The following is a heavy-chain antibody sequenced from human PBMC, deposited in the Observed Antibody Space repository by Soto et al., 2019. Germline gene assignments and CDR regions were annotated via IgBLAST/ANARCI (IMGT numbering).Heavy chain of an antibody. CDR2: VSIGGST. Sequence: GGSLRLSCAASGFTFSSYAMGWVRQGPGKGLEWVAVVSIGGSTHYADSVRGRFTISRDNSKNTLSLQMNSLTAEDTAVYFCAKRRGAGGHFDYWGQGALVTISS. V-gene: IGHV3-23*01. CDR1: GFTFSSYA. D-gene: IGHD1-26*01. CDR3: AKRRGAGGHFDY. J-gene: IGHJ4*02.